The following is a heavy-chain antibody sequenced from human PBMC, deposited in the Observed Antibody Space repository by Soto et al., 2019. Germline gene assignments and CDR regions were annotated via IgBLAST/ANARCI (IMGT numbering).Heavy chain of an antibody. CDR1: GFTFSSYA. Sequence: PGGSLRLSCAASGFTFSSYAMHWVRQAPGKGLEWVAVISYDGGNKYYPDSLKGRFTISRDNSKTTLYLQMNSLRAEDTAVYYCAKDLVVLVTPYYGMDVWGQGTTVTVSS. CDR2: ISYDGGNK. D-gene: IGHD3-22*01. V-gene: IGHV3-30*18. J-gene: IGHJ6*02. CDR3: AKDLVVLVTPYYGMDV.